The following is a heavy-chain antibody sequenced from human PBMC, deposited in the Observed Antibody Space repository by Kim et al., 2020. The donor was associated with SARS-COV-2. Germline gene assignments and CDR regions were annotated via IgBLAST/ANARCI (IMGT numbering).Heavy chain of an antibody. D-gene: IGHD1-26*01. CDR3: ARDGKDGLRDYYMDV. Sequence: ASVKVSCMASGYVFTDYFIHWVRQAPGQRPEWMGWINTDNDVKKYSQRFQARVTITTDTAARTVYMELYSLTSEDMGVYYCARDGKDGLRDYYMDVWGNG. V-gene: IGHV1-3*03. CDR1: GYVFTDYF. CDR2: INTDNDVK. J-gene: IGHJ6*03.